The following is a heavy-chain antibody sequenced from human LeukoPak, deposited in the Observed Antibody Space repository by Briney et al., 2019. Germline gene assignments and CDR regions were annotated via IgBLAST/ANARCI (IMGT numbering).Heavy chain of an antibody. CDR1: GDSIRSHY. D-gene: IGHD1-26*01. V-gene: IGHV4-59*11. CDR2: VFFTGST. J-gene: IGHJ4*02. CDR3: ARVEWELLGAHL. Sequence: SETLSLTCSVSGDSIRSHYWSWIRQPPGKRPEWIGHVFFTGSTTYNPTLEGRVTISNDTSGSQFSLKLTSVTAADTAVYYCARVEWELLGAHLWGQGILLSVSS.